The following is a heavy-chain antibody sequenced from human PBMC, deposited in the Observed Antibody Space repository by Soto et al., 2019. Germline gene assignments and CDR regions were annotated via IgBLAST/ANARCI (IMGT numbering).Heavy chain of an antibody. V-gene: IGHV1-58*01. CDR1: GFTFSSSA. D-gene: IGHD6-19*01. CDR3: ATRIGNIGWYWLDT. CDR2: IVLGNGNT. Sequence: QMHLVQSGPEVKRPGTSLKVSCKASGFTFSSSAVQWVRQARGQPLERIGWIVLGNGNTNYAQKFQQRVTITRDMSTSTAYMEVRSLTYEDTAVYYCATRIGNIGWYWLDTWGQGTLVTVSS. J-gene: IGHJ5*02.